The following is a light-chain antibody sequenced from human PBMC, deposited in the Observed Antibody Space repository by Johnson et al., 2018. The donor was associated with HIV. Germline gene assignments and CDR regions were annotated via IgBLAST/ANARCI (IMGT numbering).Light chain of an antibody. V-gene: IGLV1-51*02. CDR1: SSNIGNNY. J-gene: IGLJ1*01. CDR3: GTWDSSLSAGYG. CDR2: ENN. Sequence: QPVLTQPPSVSAAPGQKVTISCSGSSSNIGNNYVSWYQQLPGTAPKLLIYENNKRPSGIPDRFSGSKSGTSATLRITGLQTGDEADYYCGTWDSSLSAGYGFGTGTKVTVL.